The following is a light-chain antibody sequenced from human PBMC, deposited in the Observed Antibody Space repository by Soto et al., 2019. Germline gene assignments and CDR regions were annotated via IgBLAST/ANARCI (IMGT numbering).Light chain of an antibody. Sequence: DIQMTQSPSTLSSSVGDRVTITCRASESLSGRLAWYQQRPGQAPTLLIYDVSTLESGVPSRFSGTGSGTEFTLTISGLQRDDLATYYCQQYNYYATFGLGTKVEVK. V-gene: IGKV1-5*01. J-gene: IGKJ1*01. CDR2: DVS. CDR1: ESLSGR. CDR3: QQYNYYAT.